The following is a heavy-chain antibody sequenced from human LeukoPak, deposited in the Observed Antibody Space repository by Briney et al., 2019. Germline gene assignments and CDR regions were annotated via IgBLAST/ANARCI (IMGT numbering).Heavy chain of an antibody. D-gene: IGHD3-10*01. CDR1: GYTFTGYY. V-gene: IGHV1-2*04. CDR2: INPNSGGT. Sequence: ASVKVSCKASGYTFTGYYMHWVRQAPGQGLEWMGWINPNSGGTNYAQKFQGWVTMTRDTSISTAYMELSRLRSDDTAVYYCAIVAGGIYGSGSYLDYWGQGTLVTVSS. J-gene: IGHJ4*02. CDR3: AIVAGGIYGSGSYLDY.